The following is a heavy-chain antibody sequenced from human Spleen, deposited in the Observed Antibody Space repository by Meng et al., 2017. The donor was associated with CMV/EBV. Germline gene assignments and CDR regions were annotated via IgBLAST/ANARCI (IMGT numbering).Heavy chain of an antibody. V-gene: IGHV1-69*05. CDR2: IIPIFGTA. Sequence: FSSYAISWVRQAREQGLEWMGGIIPIFGTANYAQKFQGRVTITTDESTSTAYMELSSLRSEDTAVYYCARVYCSSTSCYKPYNWFDPWGQGTLVTVSS. J-gene: IGHJ5*02. D-gene: IGHD2-2*02. CDR1: FSSYA. CDR3: ARVYCSSTSCYKPYNWFDP.